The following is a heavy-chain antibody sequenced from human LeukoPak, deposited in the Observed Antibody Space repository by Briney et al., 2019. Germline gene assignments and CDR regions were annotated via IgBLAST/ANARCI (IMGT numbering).Heavy chain of an antibody. V-gene: IGHV3-48*01. CDR2: ISSSSSTI. CDR3: AREKLDTRGYVDY. D-gene: IGHD3-22*01. Sequence: GGSLRLSCAASGFTFSSYSMNWVRQAPGKGLEWVSYISSSSSTIYYADSVKGRFTISRDNAKNSLYLQMNSLRAEDTAVYYCAREKLDTRGYVDYWGQGTLVTVSS. CDR1: GFTFSSYS. J-gene: IGHJ4*02.